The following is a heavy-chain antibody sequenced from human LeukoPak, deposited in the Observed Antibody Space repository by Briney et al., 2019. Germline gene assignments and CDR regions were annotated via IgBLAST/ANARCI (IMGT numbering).Heavy chain of an antibody. J-gene: IGHJ4*02. CDR3: AGIWYSSGYYFDY. CDR1: GDSISSHY. D-gene: IGHD6-19*01. CDR2: IYDTATT. Sequence: SETLSLTCTVSGDSISSHYWSWIRQPPGKGGEGIAYIYDTATTVSIPSLNSRLSMSLDSSKNEFSLQLTSVTAADTAVYYCAGIWYSSGYYFDYWGQGTLVTVSS. V-gene: IGHV4-59*11.